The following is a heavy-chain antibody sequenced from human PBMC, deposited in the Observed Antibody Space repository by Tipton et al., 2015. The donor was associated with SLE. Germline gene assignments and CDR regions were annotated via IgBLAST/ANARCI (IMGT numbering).Heavy chain of an antibody. Sequence: QLVQSGPEVKKPGASVKVSCKASGYTFTSYAMHWVRQDPGQRLEWMGWINAGNGNTKYSQKFQGRVTITRDTSASTAYMELSSLRSEDTAVYYCARGGDRGPWSDPWGQGTLVTVSS. D-gene: IGHD3-10*01. CDR2: INAGNGNT. J-gene: IGHJ5*02. V-gene: IGHV1-3*01. CDR1: GYTFTSYA. CDR3: ARGGDRGPWSDP.